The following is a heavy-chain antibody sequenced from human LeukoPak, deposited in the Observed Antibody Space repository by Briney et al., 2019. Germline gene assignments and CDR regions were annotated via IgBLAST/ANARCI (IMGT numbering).Heavy chain of an antibody. Sequence: PGGSLRLSCAASGFTFSSFSMNWVRQAPGKGLEWVANIKQDGSEKDYVDSVKGRFTISRDNPKNSLYLQMNSLRAEDTAVYYCARYCGGDCYGMDVWGQGTTVTVSS. CDR2: IKQDGSEK. CDR3: ARYCGGDCYGMDV. D-gene: IGHD2-21*02. CDR1: GFTFSSFS. J-gene: IGHJ6*02. V-gene: IGHV3-7*01.